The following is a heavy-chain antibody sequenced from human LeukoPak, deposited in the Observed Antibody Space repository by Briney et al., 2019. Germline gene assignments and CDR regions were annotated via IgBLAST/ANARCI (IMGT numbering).Heavy chain of an antibody. CDR1: GGSISSSNYY. J-gene: IGHJ5*02. V-gene: IGHV4-39*01. D-gene: IGHD7-27*01. Sequence: ASETLSLTCTVSGGSISSSNYYWAWIRQPPGKGLEWIGNIYYSGNTYYNPALKSRVTISVDTSKSQFSLKLSSMIAADTAVYYCASLLNGGVAHWFDPWGQGALVTVSS. CDR3: ASLLNGGVAHWFDP. CDR2: IYYSGNT.